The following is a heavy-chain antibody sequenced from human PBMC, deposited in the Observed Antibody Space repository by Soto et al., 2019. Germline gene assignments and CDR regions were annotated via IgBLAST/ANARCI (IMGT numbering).Heavy chain of an antibody. D-gene: IGHD2-21*02. CDR1: GGSFSGYY. CDR2: INHSGST. J-gene: IGHJ5*02. V-gene: IGHV4-34*01. Sequence: QVQLQQWGAGLLKPSETLSLTCAVYGGSFSGYYWSWIRQPPGKGLEWMGEINHSGSTNYNPSLKSRVTISVDTSKNQFSLKLSSVTAADTAVYYCARGLGICGGDCYLGWFDPWGQGTLVTVSS. CDR3: ARGLGICGGDCYLGWFDP.